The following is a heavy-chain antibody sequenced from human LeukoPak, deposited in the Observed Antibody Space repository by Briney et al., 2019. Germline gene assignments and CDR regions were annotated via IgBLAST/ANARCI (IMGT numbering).Heavy chain of an antibody. Sequence: LAGGSLRLSCAASGFTFSSYAMSWVRQAPGKGLEWVSAISGSGGSTYYADSVKGRFTISRDNSKNTLYLQMNSPRAEDTAVYYCARRAGDYSHPYDYWGQGTLVTVSS. CDR3: ARRAGDYSHPYDY. CDR1: GFTFSSYA. CDR2: ISGSGGST. D-gene: IGHD3-22*01. J-gene: IGHJ4*02. V-gene: IGHV3-23*01.